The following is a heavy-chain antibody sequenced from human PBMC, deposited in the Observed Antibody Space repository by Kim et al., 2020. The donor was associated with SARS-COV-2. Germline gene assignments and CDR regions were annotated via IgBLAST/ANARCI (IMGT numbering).Heavy chain of an antibody. CDR2: IKSKTDGGTT. CDR3: TTDGSTVVPYSSSWLSVHYFDY. Sequence: GGSLRLSCAASGFTFSNAWMSWVRQAPGKGLEWVGRIKSKTDGGTTDYAAPVKGRFTISRDDSKNTLYLQMNSLKTEDTAVYYCTTDGSTVVPYSSSWLSVHYFDYWGQGTLVTVSS. CDR1: GFTFSNAW. V-gene: IGHV3-15*01. D-gene: IGHD6-13*01. J-gene: IGHJ4*02.